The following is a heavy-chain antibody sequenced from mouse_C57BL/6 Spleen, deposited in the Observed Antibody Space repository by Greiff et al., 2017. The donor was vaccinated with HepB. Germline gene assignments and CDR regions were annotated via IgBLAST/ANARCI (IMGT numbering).Heavy chain of an antibody. J-gene: IGHJ3*01. CDR1: GYTFTSYW. V-gene: IGHV1-64*01. Sequence: QVQLQQPGAELVKPGASVKLSCKASGYTFTSYWMHWVKQRPGQGLEWIGMIHPNSGSTNYNEKFKSKATLTVDKSSSTAYMQLSSLTSEDSAVYYCARSAYLGRFAYWGQGTLVTVSA. D-gene: IGHD5-1*01. CDR2: IHPNSGST. CDR3: ARSAYLGRFAY.